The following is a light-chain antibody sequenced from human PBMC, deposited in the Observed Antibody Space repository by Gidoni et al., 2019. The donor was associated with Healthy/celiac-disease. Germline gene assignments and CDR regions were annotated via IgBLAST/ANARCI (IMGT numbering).Light chain of an antibody. CDR1: KLGDKY. CDR2: QDS. V-gene: IGLV3-1*01. J-gene: IGLJ2*01. Sequence: SYELTQPTSVSGSPGQTASITCSGDKLGDKYACWYQQKPGQSPVLVIYQDSKRPSGIPERFSGSNSGNTATLTISGTQAMDEADYYCQAWDSSVVFGGGTKLTVL. CDR3: QAWDSSVV.